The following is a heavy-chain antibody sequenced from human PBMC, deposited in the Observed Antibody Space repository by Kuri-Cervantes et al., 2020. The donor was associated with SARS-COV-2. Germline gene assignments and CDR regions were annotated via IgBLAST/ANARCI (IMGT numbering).Heavy chain of an antibody. Sequence: SETLSLTCTVSGGSISGHYWSWIRQPPGKGLEWIGYVCYSGTISYNPSLKSRVTISVDTSKNQFSLKLSSVTAADTAVYYCARDSRVGIAAAGLYYWGQGTLVTVSS. D-gene: IGHD6-13*01. CDR2: VCYSGTI. J-gene: IGHJ4*02. V-gene: IGHV4-59*11. CDR1: GGSISGHY. CDR3: ARDSRVGIAAAGLYY.